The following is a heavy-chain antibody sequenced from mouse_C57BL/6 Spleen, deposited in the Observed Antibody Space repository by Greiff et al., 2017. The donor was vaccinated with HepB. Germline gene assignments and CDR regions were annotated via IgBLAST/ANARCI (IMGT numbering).Heavy chain of an antibody. J-gene: IGHJ2*01. CDR1: GFTFTDYY. Sequence: EVMLVESGGGLVQPGGSLSLSCAASGFTFTDYYMSWVRQPPGKALEWLGFIRNKANGYTTEYSASVKGRFTISRDNSQSILYLQMNALRAEDSATYYCASYGAGFDYWGQGTTLTVSS. CDR2: IRNKANGYTT. V-gene: IGHV7-3*01. CDR3: ASYGAGFDY. D-gene: IGHD3-3*01.